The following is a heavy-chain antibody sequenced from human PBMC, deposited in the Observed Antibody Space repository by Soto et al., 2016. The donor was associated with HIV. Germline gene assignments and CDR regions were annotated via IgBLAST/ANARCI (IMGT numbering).Heavy chain of an antibody. CDR2: ISSSSSYI. J-gene: IGHJ3*02. CDR3: ARNRGWYQLLSAFDI. Sequence: EVQLVESGGGLVKPGGSLRLSCAASGFTFSSYSMNWVRQAPGKGLEWVSSISSSSSYIYYADSVKGRFTISRDNAKNSLYLQMNSLRAEDTAVYYCARNRGWYQLLSAFDIVGPRDNGHRLF. CDR1: GFTFSSYS. V-gene: IGHV3-21*01. D-gene: IGHD2-2*01.